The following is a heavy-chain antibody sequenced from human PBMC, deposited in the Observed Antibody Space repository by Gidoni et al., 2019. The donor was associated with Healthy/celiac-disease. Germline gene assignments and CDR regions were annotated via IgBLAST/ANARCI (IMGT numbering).Heavy chain of an antibody. D-gene: IGHD4-17*01. V-gene: IGHV3-72*01. CDR3: ARAGDDYEGTAFDI. J-gene: IGHJ3*02. CDR1: GFTFSDHY. Sequence: EVQLVESGGGLVQPGGSLRLSCAASGFTFSDHYMDWVRQAPGKGLEWVGRTRNKANSYTTEYAASVKGRFTISRDDSKNSLYLQMNSLKTEDTAVYYCARAGDDYEGTAFDIWGQGTMVTVSS. CDR2: TRNKANSYTT.